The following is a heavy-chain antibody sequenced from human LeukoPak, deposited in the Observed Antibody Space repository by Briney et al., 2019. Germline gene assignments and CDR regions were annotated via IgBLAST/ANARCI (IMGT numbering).Heavy chain of an antibody. J-gene: IGHJ6*03. CDR1: GFTFSSYD. CDR2: IGTAGDT. CDR3: ARSVTIAVAGTHYYYYYMDV. Sequence: GGSLRLSCAASGFTFSSYDMHWVRHATGKGLEWVSAIGTAGDTYYPGSVKGRFTISRENAKNSLYLQMNSPRAGDTAVYYCARSVTIAVAGTHYYYYYMDVWGKGTTVTISS. V-gene: IGHV3-13*01. D-gene: IGHD6-19*01.